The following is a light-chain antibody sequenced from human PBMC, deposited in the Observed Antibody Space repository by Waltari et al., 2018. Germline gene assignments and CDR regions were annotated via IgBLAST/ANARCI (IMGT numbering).Light chain of an antibody. CDR1: QDISNY. CDR3: QQYDNQGVT. Sequence: DIQMTQSPSSLSASVGDRVTITCQSSQDISNYLNSYQHKPRKAPQLLIYDASNLETGVPSRFSGSGSGKDVTCTISSLQPEDIGTYYCQQYDNQGVTCGPGTKVDIK. CDR2: DAS. V-gene: IGKV1-33*01. J-gene: IGKJ3*01.